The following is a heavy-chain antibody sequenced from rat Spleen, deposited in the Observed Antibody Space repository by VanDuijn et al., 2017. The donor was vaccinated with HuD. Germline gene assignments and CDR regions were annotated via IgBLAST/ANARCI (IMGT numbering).Heavy chain of an antibody. V-gene: IGHV5S14*01. J-gene: IGHJ4*01. CDR1: GFTFSNYG. D-gene: IGHD1-1*01. CDR3: ARLEVVTYYYVMDA. Sequence: EVQLVESGGGLVQPGRSLKLSCAASGFTFSNYGMAWVRQTPTKGLEGVASISTGGGNTYYRDSVKGRFTISRDNAKNTQYLQMDSLRSEDTATYYCARLEVVTYYYVMDAWGQGASVTVSS. CDR2: ISTGGGNT.